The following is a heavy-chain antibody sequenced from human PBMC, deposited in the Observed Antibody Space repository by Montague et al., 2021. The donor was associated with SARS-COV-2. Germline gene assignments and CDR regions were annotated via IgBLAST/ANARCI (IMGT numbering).Heavy chain of an antibody. D-gene: IGHD1-26*01. J-gene: IGHJ4*01. CDR2: IYWDDDK. CDR3: AHRRLHTGSFDY. V-gene: IGHV2-5*02. CDR1: GFSLSTSGVG. Sequence: PALVKPTQTLTQTCTFSGFSLSTSGVGVGWIRQPPGKALEWLALIYWDDDKRYSPSLKSRLTITKDTSKNQVVLTVTNMDPVDTATYYCAHRRLHTGSFDYWGRGALVTVSS.